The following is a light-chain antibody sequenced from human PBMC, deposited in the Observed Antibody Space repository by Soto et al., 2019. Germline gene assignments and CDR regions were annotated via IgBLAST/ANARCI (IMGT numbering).Light chain of an antibody. CDR1: QGVSIC. CDR3: QQRSNWPSWT. CDR2: DAS. Sequence: EIVLTQSPATLSLSPGERATLSCSASQGVSICLAWYQQKPGHAPRLLIYDASNRATGIPARFSGSGSGTDFTLTISSLEPDDFAVYYCQQRSNWPSWTFGQGTKVDIK. V-gene: IGKV3-11*01. J-gene: IGKJ1*01.